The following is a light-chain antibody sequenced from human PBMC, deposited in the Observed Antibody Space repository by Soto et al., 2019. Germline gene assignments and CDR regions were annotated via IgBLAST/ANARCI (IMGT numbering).Light chain of an antibody. CDR3: QQYDNWPPWT. CDR1: QSVSSY. J-gene: IGKJ1*01. V-gene: IGKV3-11*01. CDR2: DAS. Sequence: EIVLTQSPATLSFSPGERATLSCRASQSVSSYLAWYQQKPGQAPRLLIYDASNRATGIPARFSGSGSVTDFTLTISSLQSEDFAVYYCQQYDNWPPWTFGQGTKVDIK.